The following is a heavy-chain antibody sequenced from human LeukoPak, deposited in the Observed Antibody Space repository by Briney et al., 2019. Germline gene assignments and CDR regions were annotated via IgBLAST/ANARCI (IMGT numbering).Heavy chain of an antibody. CDR3: AKGPPPSQFYYYLDV. CDR2: ISSTSAYI. J-gene: IGHJ6*03. Sequence: GGSLRLSCAGSGFALKSYSLSWVRQAPGKGLEWVSSISSTSAYIYYADSVKGRFTISRDNSKNTLYLEVNSLRAEDTAVYYCAKGPPPSQFYYYLDVWGKGTTVTVSS. CDR1: GFALKSYS. V-gene: IGHV3-21*04.